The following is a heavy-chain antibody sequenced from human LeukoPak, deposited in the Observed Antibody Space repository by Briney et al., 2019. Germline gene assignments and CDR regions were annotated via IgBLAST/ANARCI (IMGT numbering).Heavy chain of an antibody. CDR2: IYTSGST. V-gene: IGHV4-61*02. Sequence: SQTLSLTCTVSGGSITSAGYYWTWIRQPAGKGLEWIGRIYTSGSTNYNPSLKSRVTISVDKSKNQFSLKLSSMTAADAAMYYCARYVSIKAGATITGAFDIWGQGKMVTVSS. CDR1: GGSITSAGYY. CDR3: ARYVSIKAGATITGAFDI. J-gene: IGHJ3*02. D-gene: IGHD5-24*01.